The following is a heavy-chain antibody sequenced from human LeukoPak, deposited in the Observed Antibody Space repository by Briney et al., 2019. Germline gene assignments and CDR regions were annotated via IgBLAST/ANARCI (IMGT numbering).Heavy chain of an antibody. CDR2: IYSGGST. CDR1: GFTVSSNY. V-gene: IGHV3-53*05. D-gene: IGHD3-10*01. CDR3: AKDREWFGELPSFYMDV. J-gene: IGHJ6*03. Sequence: GGSLRLSCAASGFTVSSNYMSWVRQAPGKGLEWVSVIYSGGSTYYADSVKGRFTISRDNSKNTLYLQMNSLRAEDTAVYYCAKDREWFGELPSFYMDVWGKGTTVTISS.